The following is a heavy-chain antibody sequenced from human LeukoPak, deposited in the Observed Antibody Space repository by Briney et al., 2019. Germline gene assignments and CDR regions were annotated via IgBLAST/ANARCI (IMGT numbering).Heavy chain of an antibody. V-gene: IGHV4-39*01. D-gene: IGHD3/OR15-3a*01. Sequence: SETLSLACTVSGGSISSSSYYWGWIRQPPGKGLEWIGSIYYSGNTYYNASLKSQVSISIDTSKNRFSLKLTSVTAADTAVYYCARQTGSGLFILPGGQGTLVTVSS. CDR1: GGSISSSSYY. J-gene: IGHJ4*02. CDR3: ARQTGSGLFILP. CDR2: IYYSGNT.